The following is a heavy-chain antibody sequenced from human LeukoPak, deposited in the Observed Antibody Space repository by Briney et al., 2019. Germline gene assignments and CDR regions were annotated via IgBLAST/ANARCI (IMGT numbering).Heavy chain of an antibody. CDR2: ISSYSTTT. CDR3: ARGRGLTLSYHYFDY. D-gene: IGHD3-10*01. V-gene: IGHV3-48*02. Sequence: GGSLRLSCAASGFTFSPLGMNWVRQAPGRGLEWVAYISSYSTTTYYADSVKGRFTISRDDAKNSLYLQVNSLRDEDTAVYYCARGRGLTLSYHYFDYWGQGTLVTVSS. J-gene: IGHJ4*02. CDR1: GFTFSPLG.